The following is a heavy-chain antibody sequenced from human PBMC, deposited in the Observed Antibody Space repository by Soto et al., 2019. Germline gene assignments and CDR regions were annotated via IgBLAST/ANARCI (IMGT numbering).Heavy chain of an antibody. CDR3: ARLGGYYQAFDQ. J-gene: IGHJ4*02. CDR1: GGSISSGGYS. Sequence: SETLSLTCTVSGGSISSGGYSWSWIRQHPGKGLEWIGSIYYSGSTYYNPSLKSRVTISVDTSKNQFSLKLSSVTAADTAVYYCARLGGYYQAFDQWGQGSLVTVSS. D-gene: IGHD3-22*01. CDR2: IYYSGST. V-gene: IGHV4-39*01.